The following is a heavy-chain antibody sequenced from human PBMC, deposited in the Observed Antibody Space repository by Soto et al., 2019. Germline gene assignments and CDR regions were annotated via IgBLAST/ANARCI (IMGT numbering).Heavy chain of an antibody. CDR3: ARVTYYYDSSGYLAY. Sequence: ASVKVSCKASGYTFTSYAMHWVRQAPGQRLEWMGWINAGNGNTKYSQKFQGRVTITRDTSASTAYMELSSLRSEDTAVYYCARVTYYYDSSGYLAYWGQGTLVTVSS. CDR1: GYTFTSYA. V-gene: IGHV1-3*01. J-gene: IGHJ4*02. D-gene: IGHD3-22*01. CDR2: INAGNGNT.